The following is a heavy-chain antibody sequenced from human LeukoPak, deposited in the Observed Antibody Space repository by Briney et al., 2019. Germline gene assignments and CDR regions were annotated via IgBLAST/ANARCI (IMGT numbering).Heavy chain of an antibody. J-gene: IGHJ4*02. Sequence: ERSLRLSCTASLFPFSSYGMPWVRQAPGKGLERVQVLWYDGSKQYYADSVKGRFTISRDNSKSTLYLQMNGLRAEDTAVYYCARAAFYYDSSGYYNFDYWGQGTLVTVSS. D-gene: IGHD3-22*01. CDR2: LWYDGSKQ. CDR3: ARAAFYYDSSGYYNFDY. CDR1: LFPFSSYG. V-gene: IGHV3-33*01.